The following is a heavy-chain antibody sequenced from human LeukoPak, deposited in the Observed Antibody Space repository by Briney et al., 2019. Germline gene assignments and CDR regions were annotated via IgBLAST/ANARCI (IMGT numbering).Heavy chain of an antibody. Sequence: GGSLRLSCAGSGFTFSSDGMNWVRQAPGKGLEWVSSISPDSTFIPQADSVKGRFTISRDNAKNSLYLQMESLRVEDTAVYYCAKDRDFNIVVVPAATHFDYWGQGTLVTVSS. V-gene: IGHV3-21*01. CDR1: GFTFSSDG. J-gene: IGHJ4*02. CDR2: ISPDSTFI. CDR3: AKDRDFNIVVVPAATHFDY. D-gene: IGHD2-2*01.